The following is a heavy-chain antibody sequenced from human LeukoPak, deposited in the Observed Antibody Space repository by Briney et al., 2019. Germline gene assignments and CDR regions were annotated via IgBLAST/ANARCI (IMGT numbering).Heavy chain of an antibody. Sequence: GGSLRLSCAASGFNLSSYSMNWVRQAPGKGLEWVSSISGSSSYIYYADSVKGRFTISRDNAKNSLYPQMNSLRAEDTAVYYCARGREFSGYEIWGQGTLVTVSS. CDR2: ISGSSSYI. CDR1: GFNLSSYS. V-gene: IGHV3-21*01. D-gene: IGHD5-12*01. J-gene: IGHJ4*02. CDR3: ARGREFSGYEI.